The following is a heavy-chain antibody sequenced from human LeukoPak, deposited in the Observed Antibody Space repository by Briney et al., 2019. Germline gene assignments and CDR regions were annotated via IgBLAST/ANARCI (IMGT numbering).Heavy chain of an antibody. CDR3: ATSGIAVAASNWYFDL. Sequence: GASVKVSCKASGYTFTSYYMHWVRQAPGQGLEWMGIINPSGGSTSYAQKFQGRVTMTRDTSTSTVYMELSSLRSEDTAVYYCATSGIAVAASNWYFDLWGRGTLVTVSS. V-gene: IGHV1-46*01. D-gene: IGHD6-19*01. J-gene: IGHJ2*01. CDR1: GYTFTSYY. CDR2: INPSGGST.